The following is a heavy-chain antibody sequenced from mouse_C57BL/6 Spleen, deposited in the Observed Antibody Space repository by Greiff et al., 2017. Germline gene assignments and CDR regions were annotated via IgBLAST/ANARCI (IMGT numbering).Heavy chain of an antibody. CDR3: AREDRLLLRSYYFDY. CDR1: GYTFTSYW. CDR2: INPSNGGT. J-gene: IGHJ2*01. D-gene: IGHD1-1*01. Sequence: QVQLQQPGTELVKPGASVKLSCKASGYTFTSYWMHWVKQRPGQGLEWIGNINPSNGGTNYNEKFKSKATLTVDKSSSTAYMQLSSLTSEDSAVYYCAREDRLLLRSYYFDYWGHGTTLTVSS. V-gene: IGHV1-53*01.